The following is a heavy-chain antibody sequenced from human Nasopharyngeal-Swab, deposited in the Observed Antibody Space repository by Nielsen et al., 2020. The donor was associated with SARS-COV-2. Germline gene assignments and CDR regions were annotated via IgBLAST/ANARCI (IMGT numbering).Heavy chain of an antibody. D-gene: IGHD3-3*01. Sequence: SETLSLTCAVYGGSFSGYYWSWIRQPPGKGSEWIGEIHHSGSTDYNPSLKSRVTISVDTSKNQFSLKLSSVTAADTAVFYCARGPVRYDFWSGYYCGFDYWGQGTLVTVSS. CDR3: ARGPVRYDFWSGYYCGFDY. CDR1: GGSFSGYY. V-gene: IGHV4-34*01. CDR2: IHHSGST. J-gene: IGHJ4*02.